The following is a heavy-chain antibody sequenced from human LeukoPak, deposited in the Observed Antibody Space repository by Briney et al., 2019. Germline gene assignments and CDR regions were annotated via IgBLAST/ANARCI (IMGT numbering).Heavy chain of an antibody. V-gene: IGHV3-21*04. D-gene: IGHD1-7*01. CDR1: GLTFSSYS. CDR2: ISSSSSYI. J-gene: IGHJ4*02. Sequence: PGGSLRLSCAASGLTFSSYSMNWVRQAPGKGLEWVSSISSSSSYIYYADSVKGRFTISRDNAKNSLYLQMSSLRAEDTAVYYCAKDERNWNYNLASQTYDWGQGTLVTVSS. CDR3: AKDERNWNYNLASQTYD.